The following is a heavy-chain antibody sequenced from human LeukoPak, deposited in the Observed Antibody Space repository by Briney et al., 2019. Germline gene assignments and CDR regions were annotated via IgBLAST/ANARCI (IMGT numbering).Heavy chain of an antibody. CDR3: ARDPHGPDTIVGATMYYFDY. CDR1: GLTFSSYS. D-gene: IGHD1-26*01. Sequence: GGSLRLSCSVSGLTFSSYSMSWVRQAPGKGLEWVSSISGNGNYIYYADSVRGRFTVSRDNAKNSLYLQMNSLRAEDTAVYYCARDPHGPDTIVGATMYYFDYWGQGTLVTVSS. J-gene: IGHJ4*02. CDR2: ISGNGNYI. V-gene: IGHV3-21*01.